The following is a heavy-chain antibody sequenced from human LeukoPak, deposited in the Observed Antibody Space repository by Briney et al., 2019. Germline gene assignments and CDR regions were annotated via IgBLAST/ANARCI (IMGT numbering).Heavy chain of an antibody. V-gene: IGHV1-69*04. CDR2: IIPILGIA. D-gene: IGHD1-26*01. CDR1: GGTFSSYA. Sequence: GASVKVSCKAPGGTFSSYAISWVRQAPGQGLEWMGRIIPILGIANYAQKFQGRVTITADKSTSTAYMELSSLRSEDTAVYYCARAQIVGATVPFDYWGQGTLVTVSS. CDR3: ARAQIVGATVPFDY. J-gene: IGHJ4*02.